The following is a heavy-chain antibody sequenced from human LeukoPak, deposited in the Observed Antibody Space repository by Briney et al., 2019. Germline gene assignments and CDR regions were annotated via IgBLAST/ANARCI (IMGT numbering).Heavy chain of an antibody. CDR2: IYSGGSA. Sequence: QPGGSLRLSCAASGFTVSSNYMGWVRQAPGKGLEWVSVIYSGGSAYYADSVKGRFTISRDNSKNTLYLQMNSLRAEDTAVYYCARVGDGSGWFVYWGQGTLVTVSS. J-gene: IGHJ4*02. D-gene: IGHD6-19*01. V-gene: IGHV3-53*01. CDR1: GFTVSSNY. CDR3: ARVGDGSGWFVY.